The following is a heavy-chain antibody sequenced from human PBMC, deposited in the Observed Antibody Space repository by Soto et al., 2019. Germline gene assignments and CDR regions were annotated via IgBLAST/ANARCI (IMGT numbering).Heavy chain of an antibody. V-gene: IGHV3-23*01. Sequence: EVQLLESGGKLVQPGGSLTLSCAASGFTFSTYAMAWVRQAPGKGLEWVSGVSASGLNTDYADPVKGRFYISRDNSKNPGSLHRNSLRAEDTALYYCATDRPRRTSGHFFDYWGQGTPVTVSS. CDR2: VSASGLNT. CDR1: GFTFSTYA. J-gene: IGHJ4*02. CDR3: ATDRPRRTSGHFFDY. D-gene: IGHD1-1*01.